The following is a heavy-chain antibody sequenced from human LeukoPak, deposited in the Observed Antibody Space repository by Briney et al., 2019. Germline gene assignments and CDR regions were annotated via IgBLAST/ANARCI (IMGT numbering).Heavy chain of an antibody. J-gene: IGHJ4*02. CDR3: ARHRYYGSGSYYLDY. D-gene: IGHD3-10*01. CDR1: GGSFSGYY. Sequence: SETLSLTCAVYGGSFSGYYWSWIRQPPGKGLEWIGSIYYSGSTYYSPSLKSRVTISVDTSKNQFSLKLRSVTAADTAVYYCARHRYYGSGSYYLDYWGQGTLVTVSS. V-gene: IGHV4-34*01. CDR2: IYYSGST.